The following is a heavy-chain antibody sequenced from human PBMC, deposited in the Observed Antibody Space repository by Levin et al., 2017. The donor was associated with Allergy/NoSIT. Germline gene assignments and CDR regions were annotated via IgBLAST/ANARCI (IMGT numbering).Heavy chain of an antibody. CDR1: GYSFTAYW. J-gene: IGHJ2*01. Sequence: WASVKVSCKGSGYSFTAYWIAWVRQMPGKGLEWMGIIYPGDSDTRYSPSFQGQVTISADKSISTAYLQWNSLKASDSAIYYCARRYGWYFDLWGRGTLVTVSS. CDR2: IYPGDSDT. D-gene: IGHD3-16*01. V-gene: IGHV5-51*01. CDR3: ARRYGWYFDL.